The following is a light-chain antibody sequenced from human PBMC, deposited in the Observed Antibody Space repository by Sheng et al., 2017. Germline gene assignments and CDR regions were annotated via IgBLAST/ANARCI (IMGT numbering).Light chain of an antibody. CDR3: QQYDRYPLT. CDR2: KAY. V-gene: IGKV1-5*03. Sequence: DIQMTQSPSTLSASVGDRVTITCRASQTISSWLAWYQQRPGKAPNLLISKAYNLESGVPSRFSGSGSGTQFTLAISSLQPDDFATYYCQQYDRYPLTFGQGTKVEI. CDR1: QTISSW. J-gene: IGKJ2*01.